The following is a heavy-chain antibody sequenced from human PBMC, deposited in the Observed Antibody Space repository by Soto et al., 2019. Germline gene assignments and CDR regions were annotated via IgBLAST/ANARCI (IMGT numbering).Heavy chain of an antibody. D-gene: IGHD3-22*01. Sequence: GGSLRLSCAASGFTFSSYGMHWVRQAPGKGLEWVAVIWYDGSNKYYADSVKGRFTISRDNSKNTLYLQMNSLRAEDTAVYYCARDDISMSLVMQAAFDIWGQGTMVTVSS. J-gene: IGHJ3*02. CDR1: GFTFSSYG. CDR3: ARDDISMSLVMQAAFDI. V-gene: IGHV3-33*01. CDR2: IWYDGSNK.